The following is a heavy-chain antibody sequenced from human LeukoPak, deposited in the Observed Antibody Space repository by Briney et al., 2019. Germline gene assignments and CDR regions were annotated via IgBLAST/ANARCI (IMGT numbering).Heavy chain of an antibody. CDR3: VKLNSYIEAAASDY. CDR2: ISWNSGKI. J-gene: IGHJ4*02. D-gene: IGHD6-25*01. CDR1: GFIFDDYG. V-gene: IGHV3-9*01. Sequence: PGGSLRLSCAVSGFIFDDYGMHWVRQAPGKGLEWVSGISWNSGKIGYADSVKGRFTISRDNAKNSLFLQMNSLRVEDTAIYYCVKLNSYIEAAASDYWGQGTLVTVSS.